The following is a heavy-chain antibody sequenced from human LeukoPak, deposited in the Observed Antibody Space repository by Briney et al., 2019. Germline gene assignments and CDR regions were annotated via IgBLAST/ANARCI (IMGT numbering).Heavy chain of an antibody. V-gene: IGHV3-21*01. CDR1: GFTFSSYS. J-gene: IGHJ1*01. CDR3: ARDLSSSSTAYLQH. CDR2: ISSSSTYK. D-gene: IGHD6-6*01. Sequence: GGSLRLSCAASGFTFSSYSMNWVRQAPGKGLDWVSSISSSSTYKYYGDSVKGRFTISRDNAKNSLYLQMNSLRAEDTAVYYCARDLSSSSTAYLQHWGQGTLVTVSS.